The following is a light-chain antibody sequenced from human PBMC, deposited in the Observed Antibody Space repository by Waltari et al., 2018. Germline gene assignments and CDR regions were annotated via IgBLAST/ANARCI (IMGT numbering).Light chain of an antibody. CDR1: QGISSY. CDR3: QQYYSFPRT. V-gene: IGKV1D-8*01. Sequence: VIWMTQSPSLLSASTGDRVTISCRVSQGISSYLAWYQQKPGKAPELLIYAASTLQSGVPSRFSGSGSGTDVTLTISCLQSEDFATYYCQQYYSFPRTFGQGTKVEIK. J-gene: IGKJ1*01. CDR2: AAS.